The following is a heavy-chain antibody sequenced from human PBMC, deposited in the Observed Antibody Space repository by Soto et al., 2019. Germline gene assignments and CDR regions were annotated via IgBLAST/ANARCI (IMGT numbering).Heavy chain of an antibody. V-gene: IGHV3-23*01. J-gene: IGHJ6*01. CDR1: GPTFTTSA. CDR3: AKHTKSEKLPPDSGMDV. Sequence: QPGGSLRLSCAVSGPTFTTSAMSWVRQAPGKGLEWLSLITASGRYTDYAGSVKGRFTISRDNSKNTLYLQMNGLKLDDTAVYFCAKHTKSEKLPPDSGMDVWGPGTTVTVSS. CDR2: ITASGRYT. D-gene: IGHD1-7*01.